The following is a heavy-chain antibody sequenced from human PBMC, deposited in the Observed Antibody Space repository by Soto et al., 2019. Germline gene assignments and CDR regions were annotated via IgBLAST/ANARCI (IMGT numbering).Heavy chain of an antibody. D-gene: IGHD1-26*01. CDR2: ILFDGNKK. CDR3: AKEGSQTISGSYLSS. J-gene: IGHJ5*02. CDR1: GFIFSDYA. Sequence: QVQLVESGGGVVRPGRSLRLSCSASGFIFSDYAMHWVRQAPGKGMEWVAVILFDGNKKYYADSVKGRFTISRDNSKNTLYLQRNSLRAEDTAVYYCAKEGSQTISGSYLSSWGQGSLVTVSS. V-gene: IGHV3-30*18.